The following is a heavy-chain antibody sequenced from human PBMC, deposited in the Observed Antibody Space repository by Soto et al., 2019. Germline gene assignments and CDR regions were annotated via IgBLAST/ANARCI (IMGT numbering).Heavy chain of an antibody. CDR2: ISSDGSNK. D-gene: IGHD3-9*01. CDR1: GFTFSSYS. Sequence: GGSLRLSCAASGFTFSSYSMNWVRQAPGKGLEWVANISSDGSNKYYVDSVKGRFTISRDNAQNSLYLQMNSLRVEDTAVYYCARDIGLTGYDVHDYWGQGTLVTVSS. J-gene: IGHJ4*02. CDR3: ARDIGLTGYDVHDY. V-gene: IGHV3-48*04.